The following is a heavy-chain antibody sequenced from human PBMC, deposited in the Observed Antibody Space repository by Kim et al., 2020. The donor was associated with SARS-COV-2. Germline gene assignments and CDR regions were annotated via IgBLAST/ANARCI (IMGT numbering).Heavy chain of an antibody. J-gene: IGHJ4*02. Sequence: SVKVSCKASGGTFSSYAISWVRQAPGQGLEWMGGIIPIFGTANYAQKFQGRVTITADESTSTAYMELSSLRSEDTAVYYCAREIGITMVRGHYFDYWGQGTLVTVSS. CDR3: AREIGITMVRGHYFDY. CDR1: GGTFSSYA. D-gene: IGHD3-10*01. V-gene: IGHV1-69*13. CDR2: IIPIFGTA.